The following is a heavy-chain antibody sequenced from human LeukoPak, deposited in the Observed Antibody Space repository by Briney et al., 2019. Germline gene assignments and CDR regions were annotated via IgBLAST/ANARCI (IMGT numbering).Heavy chain of an antibody. CDR3: ARFEVSGYYLFDY. CDR1: GASISVYY. CDR2: NYYTGSS. V-gene: IGHV4-59*08. Sequence: SETLSLTCTVSGASISVYYWSWIRQPPGKGLEWIGYNYYTGSSNYNPSLKSRVTISVDTSKNQFSLRLSSVTAADTAMYYCARFEVSGYYLFDYWGPGILVTVSS. D-gene: IGHD5-12*01. J-gene: IGHJ4*02.